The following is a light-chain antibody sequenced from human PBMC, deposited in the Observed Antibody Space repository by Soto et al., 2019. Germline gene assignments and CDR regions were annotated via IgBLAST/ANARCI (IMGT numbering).Light chain of an antibody. CDR3: QQLLT. V-gene: IGKV1-9*01. J-gene: IGKJ4*01. CDR2: AAS. CDR1: QGISRY. Sequence: DIKLTQSPSFLSASVGDRVTITCRASQGISRYLAWYQQKPGKAPKLLIYAASTLQSGAPSRFSGSGSGTECTLTFRGLQPQEFETDYGQQLLTFGGGTKVEIK.